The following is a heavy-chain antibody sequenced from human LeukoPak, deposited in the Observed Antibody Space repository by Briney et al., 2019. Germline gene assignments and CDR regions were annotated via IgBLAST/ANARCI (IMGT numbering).Heavy chain of an antibody. CDR3: AREGKHYYDSSGYSYFDH. CDR1: GGTFNSKA. V-gene: IGHV1-69*13. Sequence: GASVKVSCKISGGTFNSKAINWVRQAPGQGLEWMGGITPVIGTTKYAQKLQGRVTITADESTSTAYMELSSLSSADTAVYYCAREGKHYYDSSGYSYFDHWGQGSLVNGSS. J-gene: IGHJ4*02. CDR2: ITPVIGTT. D-gene: IGHD3-22*01.